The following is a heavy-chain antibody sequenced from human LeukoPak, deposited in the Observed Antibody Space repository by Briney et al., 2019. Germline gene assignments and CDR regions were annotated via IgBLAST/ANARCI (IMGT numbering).Heavy chain of an antibody. CDR2: IDWDDDK. Sequence: ESGPALVKPTPTLTLTCTFSGFSLSTSGMCVNWIRQPPGKALEWLAHIDWDDDKYYTTSLKTRLTISKDTSKNQVVLKMTNMDPVDTATYYCARRDSSSWYFDFWGQGTLVTVSS. CDR3: ARRDSSSWYFDF. CDR1: GFSLSTSGMC. V-gene: IGHV2-70*01. D-gene: IGHD6-13*01. J-gene: IGHJ4*02.